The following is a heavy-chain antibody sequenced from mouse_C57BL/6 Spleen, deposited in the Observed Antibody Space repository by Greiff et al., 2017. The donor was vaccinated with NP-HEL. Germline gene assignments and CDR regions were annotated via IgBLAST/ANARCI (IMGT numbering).Heavy chain of an antibody. CDR3: ARPRVPIGYYAMDY. CDR2: IYPGDGDT. V-gene: IGHV1-80*01. CDR1: GYAFSSYW. Sequence: QVQLQQSGAELVKPGASVKISCKASGYAFSSYWMNWVKQRPGKGLEWIGQIYPGDGDTNYNGKFKGKATLTADKSSSTAYMQLSSLTSEDSAVYFCARPRVPIGYYAMDYWGQGTSVTVSS. D-gene: IGHD2-14*01. J-gene: IGHJ4*01.